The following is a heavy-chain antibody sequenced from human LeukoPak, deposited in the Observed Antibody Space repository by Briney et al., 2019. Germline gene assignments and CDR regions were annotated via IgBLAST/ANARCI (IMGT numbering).Heavy chain of an antibody. CDR1: GFTFDDYA. CDR3: ARVFYYGSTGTDAFDI. J-gene: IGHJ3*02. V-gene: IGHV3-9*01. D-gene: IGHD3-22*01. Sequence: PGRSLRLSCAASGFTFDDYAMHWVRQAPGKGLEWVSGISWNSGSIYYADSVKGRFTISRDNGKTSLYLQMNSLRAEDTALYYCARVFYYGSTGTDAFDIWGQGTMVTVSS. CDR2: ISWNSGSI.